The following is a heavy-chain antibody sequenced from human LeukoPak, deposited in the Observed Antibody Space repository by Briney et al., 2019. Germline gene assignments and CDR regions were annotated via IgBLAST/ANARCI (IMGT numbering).Heavy chain of an antibody. CDR3: ARASYGHRIDY. D-gene: IGHD5-18*01. Sequence: SETLSLTCTVSGGSLSSRSYYWGWIRQPPGKGLEWIGSIYHSGSTYYNPSLKSRVTISVDTSKNQFSLKLSSVTAADTAVYYCARASYGHRIDYWGQGTLVTVSS. V-gene: IGHV4-39*07. CDR2: IYHSGST. J-gene: IGHJ4*02. CDR1: GGSLSSRSYY.